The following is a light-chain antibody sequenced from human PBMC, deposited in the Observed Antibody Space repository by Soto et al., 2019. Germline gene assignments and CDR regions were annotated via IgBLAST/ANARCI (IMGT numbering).Light chain of an antibody. V-gene: IGKV1-39*01. CDR2: AAS. CDR3: QQRSNWPPG. CDR1: QSISSY. J-gene: IGKJ5*01. Sequence: DIQITQSPSSLSASVGDRVTITCRASQSISSYLNWYQQKPGKAPKLLIYAASSLQSGVPSRFSGSGSGTDFTLTISSLEPEDFAVYYCQQRSNWPPGFGQGTRLEIK.